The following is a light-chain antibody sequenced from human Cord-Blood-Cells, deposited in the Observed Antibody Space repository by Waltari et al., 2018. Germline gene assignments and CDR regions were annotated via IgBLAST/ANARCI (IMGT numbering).Light chain of an antibody. V-gene: IGLV3-1*01. Sequence: VSPGQTASITCSGDKLGDKYACWYQQKPGQSPVLVIYQDSKRPSGIPERFSGSNSGNTATLTISGTQAMDEADYYCQAWDSSTAVFGGGTKLTVL. CDR1: KLGDKY. J-gene: IGLJ3*02. CDR2: QDS. CDR3: QAWDSSTAV.